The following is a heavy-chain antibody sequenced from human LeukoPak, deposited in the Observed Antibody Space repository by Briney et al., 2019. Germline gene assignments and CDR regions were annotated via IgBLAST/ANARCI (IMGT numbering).Heavy chain of an antibody. CDR2: VTPGRSS. Sequence: SETLSLTCAVSGWSFSGYYWTWIRQSPGKGLEWIGEVTPGRSSNYNPSLKSRVTISVDTSKNQFSLNLRSVPGAENAVYYCALFAFWNCHYSFENWGQGTLVTVSS. CDR1: GWSFSGYY. J-gene: IGHJ4*02. V-gene: IGHV4-34*01. D-gene: IGHD3-3*01. CDR3: ALFAFWNCHYSFEN.